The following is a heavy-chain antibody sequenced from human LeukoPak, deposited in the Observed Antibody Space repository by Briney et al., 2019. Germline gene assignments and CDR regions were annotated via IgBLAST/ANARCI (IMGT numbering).Heavy chain of an antibody. Sequence: GRSLRLSCAASGLTFSSYAMHWVRQAPGKGLEWVAVISYDGSNKYYADSVKGRFTISRDNSKNTLYLQMNSLRAEDTAVYYCARDRREWELLGYFDYWGQGTLVTVSS. D-gene: IGHD1-26*01. V-gene: IGHV3-30-3*01. J-gene: IGHJ4*02. CDR3: ARDRREWELLGYFDY. CDR1: GLTFSSYA. CDR2: ISYDGSNK.